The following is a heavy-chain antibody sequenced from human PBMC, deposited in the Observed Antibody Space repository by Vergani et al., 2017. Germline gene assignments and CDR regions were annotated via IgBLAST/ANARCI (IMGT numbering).Heavy chain of an antibody. D-gene: IGHD2-2*02. J-gene: IGHJ4*02. Sequence: QVQLQESGPGLVKPSQTLSLTCTVSGDSISRGGYYWNWIRQPPGKGLEWIGEICHTEDTKYSPSLKSRVTVSVDESRNLFSLRLNSVTAADTAVYYCATIGYRRWGYYFDYWGQGILVTVSS. V-gene: IGHV4-31*09. CDR2: ICHTEDT. CDR3: ATIGYRRWGYYFDY. CDR1: GDSISRGGYY.